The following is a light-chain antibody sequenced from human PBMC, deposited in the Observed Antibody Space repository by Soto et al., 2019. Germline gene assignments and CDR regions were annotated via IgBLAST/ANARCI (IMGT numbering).Light chain of an antibody. V-gene: IGLV2-11*01. J-gene: IGLJ1*01. CDR1: ISDVGAYNY. Sequence: QSSRNQPRSVSGSLGQSFTISCTGTISDVGAYNYVSWYQQHPGKAPKLMIYDVIKRASGVPDRFSGSKSADTASLTISGLQAEDEADYYCCSSALNFPYFGTGTKVTVL. CDR2: DVI. CDR3: CSSALNFPY.